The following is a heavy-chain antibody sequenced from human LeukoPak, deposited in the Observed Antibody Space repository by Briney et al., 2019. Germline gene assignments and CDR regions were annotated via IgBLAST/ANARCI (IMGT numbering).Heavy chain of an antibody. CDR2: ISSSSSTI. CDR3: ARDPRTYYDILTGYYTLDY. Sequence: GRSLRLSCAASGFTFSSYSMNWVRQAPGKGLEWVSYISSSSSTIYYADSVKGRFTISRDNAKNSLYLQMNSLRDEDTAVYYCARDPRTYYDILTGYYTLDYWGQGTLVTVSS. D-gene: IGHD3-9*01. J-gene: IGHJ4*02. CDR1: GFTFSSYS. V-gene: IGHV3-48*02.